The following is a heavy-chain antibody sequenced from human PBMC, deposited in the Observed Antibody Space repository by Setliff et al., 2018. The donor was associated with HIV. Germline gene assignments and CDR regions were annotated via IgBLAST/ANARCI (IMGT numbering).Heavy chain of an antibody. Sequence: SETLSLTCTVSGGSFSSSTYSWGWIRQPPGMGLEWIGSIHSSGTTYYNPSLKSRVAISVDTSRSQFSLKLRSVTAADTAVYYCARHKTNYDFYAFDVWGQGTMVTVS. CDR3: ARHKTNYDFYAFDV. J-gene: IGHJ3*01. D-gene: IGHD3-3*01. CDR2: IHSSGTT. V-gene: IGHV4-39*01. CDR1: GGSFSSSTYS.